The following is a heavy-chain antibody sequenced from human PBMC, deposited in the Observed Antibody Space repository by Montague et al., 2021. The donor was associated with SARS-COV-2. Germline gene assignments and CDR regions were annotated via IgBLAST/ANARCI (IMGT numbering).Heavy chain of an antibody. Sequence: SETLSLTCAVYGGSLSGYHWNWIRQPPGKGLEWIGEINHGGITNYNPSLKSRLTISADTPNNQFSLKLTSVAAADTAVYYCARLRDGVVPSPILGVGPYYSYYFIDVWGKGNTVTVSS. CDR1: GGSLSGYH. D-gene: IGHD3-10*01. J-gene: IGHJ6*03. CDR3: ARLRDGVVPSPILGVGPYYSYYFIDV. V-gene: IGHV4-34*01. CDR2: INHGGIT.